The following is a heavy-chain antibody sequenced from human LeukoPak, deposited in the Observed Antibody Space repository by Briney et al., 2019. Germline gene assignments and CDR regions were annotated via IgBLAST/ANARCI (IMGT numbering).Heavy chain of an antibody. Sequence: KPSETLSLTCTVSGGSISSYYWSWIRQPPGKGLEWIGYIYYSGSTNYNPSLKSRVTISVDTSKNQFSLKLSSVTAADTAVYYCASLEISSSWYPVWLDYWGQGTLVTVSS. D-gene: IGHD6-13*01. V-gene: IGHV4-59*08. J-gene: IGHJ4*02. CDR2: IYYSGST. CDR3: ASLEISSSWYPVWLDY. CDR1: GGSISSYY.